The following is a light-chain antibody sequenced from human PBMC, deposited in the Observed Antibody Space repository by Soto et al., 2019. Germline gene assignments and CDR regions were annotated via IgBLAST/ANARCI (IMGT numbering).Light chain of an antibody. CDR3: SSYTSSITDV. CDR2: DVN. CDR1: SSDVGNYNY. Sequence: QSVLTQPASVSGSPGQSITISCTGTSSDVGNYNYVSWYQQRPDKAPKLMIYDVNNRPSGVSNRFSGFKSGNTASLTISGLQAEDEADYYCSSYTSSITDVFGTGTKVTVL. J-gene: IGLJ1*01. V-gene: IGLV2-14*01.